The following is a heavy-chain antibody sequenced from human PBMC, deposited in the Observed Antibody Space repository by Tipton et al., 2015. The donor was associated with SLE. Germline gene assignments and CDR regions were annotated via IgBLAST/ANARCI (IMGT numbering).Heavy chain of an antibody. D-gene: IGHD1-26*01. J-gene: IGHJ3*02. CDR3: ARVGATLGGFDALDI. V-gene: IGHV3-48*01. Sequence: SLRLSCAASGITFSSYGMHWVRQAPGKGLEWVSYISSSSSTIYYADSVKGRFTISRDNAKNSLYLQMNSLRAEDTAVYYCARVGATLGGFDALDIWGQGTMVTVSS. CDR1: GITFSSYG. CDR2: ISSSSSTI.